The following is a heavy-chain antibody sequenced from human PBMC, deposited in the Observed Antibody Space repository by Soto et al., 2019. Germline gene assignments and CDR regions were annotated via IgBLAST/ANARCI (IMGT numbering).Heavy chain of an antibody. D-gene: IGHD3-10*01. J-gene: IGHJ6*02. CDR1: GGSISPYY. Sequence: PSETLSLTCTVSGGSISPYYWSWIRQPPGKGLEWIGFIYYSGRTSYNPSLKSRVTISVDTSKNQFSLNLSSVTAADTAVYYCARSPNYYYYGFDVWGQGAAVTVYS. CDR3: ARSPNYYYYGFDV. V-gene: IGHV4-59*01. CDR2: IYYSGRT.